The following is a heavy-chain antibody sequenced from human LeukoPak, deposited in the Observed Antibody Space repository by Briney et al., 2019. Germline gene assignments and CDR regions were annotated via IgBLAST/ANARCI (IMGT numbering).Heavy chain of an antibody. J-gene: IGHJ6*02. D-gene: IGHD1-26*01. CDR2: INPNSGGT. CDR1: GYTFTGYY. CDR3: ARDKHYPGPYYYYGMDV. Sequence: APVKVPCKASGYTFTGYYMHWVRQAPGQGLEWMGRINPNSGGTNYAQKFQGRVTMTRDTSISTAYMELSRLRSDDTAVYYCARDKHYPGPYYYYGMDVWGQGTTVTVSS. V-gene: IGHV1-2*06.